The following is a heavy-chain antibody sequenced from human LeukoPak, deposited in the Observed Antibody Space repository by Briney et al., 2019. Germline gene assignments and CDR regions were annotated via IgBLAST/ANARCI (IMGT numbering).Heavy chain of an antibody. Sequence: PGGSLRLSCEASGFSFSTYWMSWVRQAPGKGLEWVANIRQDGSEKYYVDSVKGRFTISRDNAKNSLYLQMNSLRTEDTAVYYCARGYGDPLDYYYYMDVWGNGTTVTVSS. CDR1: GFSFSTYW. CDR3: ARGYGDPLDYYYYMDV. J-gene: IGHJ6*03. V-gene: IGHV3-7*01. CDR2: IRQDGSEK. D-gene: IGHD4-17*01.